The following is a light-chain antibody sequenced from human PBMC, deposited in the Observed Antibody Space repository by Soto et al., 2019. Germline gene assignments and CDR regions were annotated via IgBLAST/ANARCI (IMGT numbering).Light chain of an antibody. CDR1: SSDVGSYNR. V-gene: IGLV2-18*01. J-gene: IGLJ2*01. Sequence: QSALTQPPSVSGSPGQSVTISCTGTSSDVGSYNRVSWYQQPPGTAPKLMIYEVSNRPSGVPDRFSRSKSGNTASLTISGLQAEDEADYYCSLYTSSSTVVFGGGTKVTVL. CDR3: SLYTSSSTVV. CDR2: EVS.